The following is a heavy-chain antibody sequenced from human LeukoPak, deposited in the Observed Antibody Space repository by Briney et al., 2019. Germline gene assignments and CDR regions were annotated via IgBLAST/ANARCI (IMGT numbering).Heavy chain of an antibody. D-gene: IGHD1-7*01. CDR3: AKDPNWNYVRGLFDY. CDR1: GFPFSSFG. V-gene: IGHV3-30*02. Sequence: PGGSLRLSCAASGFPFSSFGMHWVRQAPGKGLEWAAFIGYDGNNKFYADSVKGRFTISRDNSRNTLYLEMNSLRAEDTAVYYCAKDPNWNYVRGLFDYWGQGTLVTVSS. J-gene: IGHJ4*02. CDR2: IGYDGNNK.